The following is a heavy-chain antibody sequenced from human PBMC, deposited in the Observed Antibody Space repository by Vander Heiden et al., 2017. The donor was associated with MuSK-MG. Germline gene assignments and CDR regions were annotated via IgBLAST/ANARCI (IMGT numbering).Heavy chain of an antibody. CDR1: GGSISSYY. CDR3: ATSRDPIYWYFDL. J-gene: IGHJ2*01. CDR2: IYYSGST. V-gene: IGHV4-59*01. D-gene: IGHD2-2*01. Sequence: QVQLQESGPGLVKPSETLSPTCTGSGGSISSYYWSWIRQPPGKGLGWIGYIYYSGSTNYNPSLKSRVTISADTSKNQFSLKLSSVTAADTAVYYCATSRDPIYWYFDLWGRGTLVTVSS.